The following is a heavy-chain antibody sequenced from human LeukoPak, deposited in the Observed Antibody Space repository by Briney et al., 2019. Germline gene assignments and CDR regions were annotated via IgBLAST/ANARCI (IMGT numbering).Heavy chain of an antibody. D-gene: IGHD6-13*01. Sequence: ASVKVSCKASGGTFSSYAFSWVRQAPGQGLEWMGGIIPIFGTANYAQKFQGRVTITADESTSTAYMELSSLRSEDTAVYYCARDSSWLNYYYYYGMDVWGQGTTVTVSS. J-gene: IGHJ6*02. CDR3: ARDSSWLNYYYYYGMDV. CDR1: GGTFSSYA. V-gene: IGHV1-69*13. CDR2: IIPIFGTA.